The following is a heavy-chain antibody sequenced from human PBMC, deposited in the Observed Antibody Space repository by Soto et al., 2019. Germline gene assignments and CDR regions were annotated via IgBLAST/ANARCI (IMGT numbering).Heavy chain of an antibody. CDR1: GGSISSSSYY. CDR3: HSIEGSAAARWYFDL. J-gene: IGHJ2*01. V-gene: IGHV4-39*01. Sequence: QLQLQESGPGLVKPSETLSLTCTVSGGSISSSSYYWGWIRQPPGKGLEWIGSIYYSGSTYYNPSLKSRVTISVDTSKNQFSLKLSSVTAADTAVYYCHSIEGSAAARWYFDLWGRGTLVTVSS. CDR2: IYYSGST. D-gene: IGHD6-13*01.